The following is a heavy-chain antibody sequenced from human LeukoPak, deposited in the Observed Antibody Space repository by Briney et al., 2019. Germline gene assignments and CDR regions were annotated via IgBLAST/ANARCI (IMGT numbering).Heavy chain of an antibody. CDR1: RFTFDNYA. J-gene: IGHJ3*02. CDR3: AKFGVCSSTSCYLSRDAFDI. V-gene: IGHV3-23*01. Sequence: GGSLRLSCAASRFTFDNYAMTWVRQAPGKGLEWVSAIDGSGGRTYYADSVQGRFTISRDNSRSTLYLQMNTLRAEDTAVYYCAKFGVCSSTSCYLSRDAFDIWGQGTMVTVSS. CDR2: IDGSGGRT. D-gene: IGHD2-2*01.